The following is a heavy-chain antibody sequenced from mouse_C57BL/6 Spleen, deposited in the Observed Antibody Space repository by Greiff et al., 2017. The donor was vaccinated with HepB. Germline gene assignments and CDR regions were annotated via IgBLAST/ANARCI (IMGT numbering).Heavy chain of an antibody. J-gene: IGHJ2*01. CDR1: GYTFTSYT. D-gene: IGHD2-4*01. CDR2: INPSSGYT. Sequence: QVQLQQSGAELARPGASVKMSCKASGYTFTSYTMHWVKQRPGQGLEWIGYINPSSGYTKYNQKFKDKATLTADKSSSTAYMQLSSLTSEDSAVYYCARQDDYDFDYWGQGTTLTVSS. CDR3: ARQDDYDFDY. V-gene: IGHV1-4*01.